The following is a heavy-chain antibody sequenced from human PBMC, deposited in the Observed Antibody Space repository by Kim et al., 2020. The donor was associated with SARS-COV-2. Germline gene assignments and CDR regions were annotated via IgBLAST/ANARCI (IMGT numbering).Heavy chain of an antibody. J-gene: IGHJ4*02. V-gene: IGHV4-39*07. CDR1: GGSISSSSYY. CDR3: ARARLITFGGVITV. Sequence: SETLSLTCTVSGGSISSSSYYWGWIRQPPGKGLEWIGSIYYSGSTYYNPSLKSRVTISVDTSKNQFSLKLSSVTAADTAVYYCARARLITFGGVITVWGQGTLVTVSS. D-gene: IGHD3-16*01. CDR2: IYYSGST.